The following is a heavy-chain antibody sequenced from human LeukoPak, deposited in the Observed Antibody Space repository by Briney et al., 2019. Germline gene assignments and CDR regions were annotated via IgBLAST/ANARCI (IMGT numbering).Heavy chain of an antibody. CDR1: GVSIKSSY. Sequence: SETLSLTCTVSGVSIKSSYWSWVRRSPGKRLEWIGYIFYSGSTKYNPSLKTRVNISVDTSKNQFSLKLSSVTAADTAVYYCARGPHYDFWSGPANNWFDPWGQGTLVTVSS. CDR2: IFYSGST. J-gene: IGHJ5*02. V-gene: IGHV4-59*01. D-gene: IGHD3-3*01. CDR3: ARGPHYDFWSGPANNWFDP.